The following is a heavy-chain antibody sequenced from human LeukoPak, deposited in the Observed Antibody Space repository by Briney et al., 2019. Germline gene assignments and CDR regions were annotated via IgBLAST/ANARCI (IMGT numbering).Heavy chain of an antibody. CDR1: GGSIGSYY. Sequence: SETLSLTCTVSGGSIGSYYWSWIRQPPGKGLEWIGYIYYSGSTNNNPSLKSRVTISVDTSKNQFSLKLSSVTAADTAVYYCARLIRGSSYYYYGMDVWGQGTTVTVSS. J-gene: IGHJ6*02. CDR3: ARLIRGSSYYYYGMDV. V-gene: IGHV4-59*01. D-gene: IGHD6-6*01. CDR2: IYYSGST.